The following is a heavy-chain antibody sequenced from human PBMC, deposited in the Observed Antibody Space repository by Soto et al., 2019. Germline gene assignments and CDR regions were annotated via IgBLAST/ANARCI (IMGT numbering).Heavy chain of an antibody. CDR3: ARGDPRLVNPLVDV. D-gene: IGHD3-9*01. J-gene: IGHJ6*04. CDR1: GYTFTSYG. CDR2: ISAYNGNT. V-gene: IGHV1-18*01. Sequence: KGSKASVKVSCKASGYTFTSYGISWGRPAPGQGLEWMGWISAYNGNTNYAQKLQGRVTMTTDTSTSTAYMELRSLRSDDTAVYYCARGDPRLVNPLVDVWGKGTTVTVSS.